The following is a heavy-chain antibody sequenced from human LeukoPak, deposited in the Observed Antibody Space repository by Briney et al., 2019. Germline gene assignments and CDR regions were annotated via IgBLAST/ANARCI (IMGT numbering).Heavy chain of an antibody. CDR1: GGSISSSSYY. J-gene: IGHJ4*02. CDR2: IYYSGST. D-gene: IGHD3-22*01. CDR3: AGKNYYDSSGYPGEFDY. Sequence: SETLSLTCTVSGGSISSSSYYWGWIRQPPGKGLEWIGSIYYSGSTYYNPSLKSRVTISVDTSKNQFSLKLSSVTAADTAVYYCAGKNYYDSSGYPGEFDYWGQGTLVTVSS. V-gene: IGHV4-39*07.